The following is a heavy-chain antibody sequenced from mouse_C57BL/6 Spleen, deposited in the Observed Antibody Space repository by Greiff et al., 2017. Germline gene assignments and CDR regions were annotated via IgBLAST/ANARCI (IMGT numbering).Heavy chain of an antibody. V-gene: IGHV1-15*01. Sequence: LVESGAELVRPGASVTLSCKASGYTFTDYEMHWVKQTPVHGLEWIGAIDPETGGTAYNQKFKGKAILTADKSSSTAYMELRSLTSEDSAVYYCTRRYDYDGRLDYWGQGTTLTVSS. J-gene: IGHJ2*01. CDR1: GYTFTDYE. CDR2: IDPETGGT. D-gene: IGHD2-4*01. CDR3: TRRYDYDGRLDY.